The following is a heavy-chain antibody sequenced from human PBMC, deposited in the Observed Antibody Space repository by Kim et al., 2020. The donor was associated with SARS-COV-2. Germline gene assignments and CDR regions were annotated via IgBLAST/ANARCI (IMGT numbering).Heavy chain of an antibody. Sequence: GGSLRLSCAASGFTVSSNYMSWVRQAPGKGLEWVSVIYSGGSTYYADSVKGRFTISRDNSKNTLYLQMNSLRAEDTAVYYCARVFYIDSSSWDWFDPWGQGTLVTVSS. V-gene: IGHV3-53*01. CDR2: IYSGGST. J-gene: IGHJ5*02. CDR1: GFTVSSNY. D-gene: IGHD6-13*01. CDR3: ARVFYIDSSSWDWFDP.